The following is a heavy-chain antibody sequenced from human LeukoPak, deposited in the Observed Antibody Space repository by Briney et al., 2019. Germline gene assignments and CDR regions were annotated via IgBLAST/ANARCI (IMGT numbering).Heavy chain of an antibody. CDR2: ISSSSSYI. CDR1: GFTFSSYS. J-gene: IGHJ4*02. V-gene: IGHV3-21*01. CDR3: ARRRSSSSVSDY. D-gene: IGHD6-6*01. Sequence: GGSLRLSCAASGFTFSSYSMNWVRQAPGKGLEWVSSISSSSSYIYYADSVKGRFTISRDNAKNSLYLQMNSLRAEDTAVYYCARRRSSSSVSDYWGQGTLVTVSS.